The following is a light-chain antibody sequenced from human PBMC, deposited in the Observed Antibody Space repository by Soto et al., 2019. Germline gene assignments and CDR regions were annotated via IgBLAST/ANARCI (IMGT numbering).Light chain of an antibody. CDR1: SSNIGAGYD. CDR2: ANN. CDR3: QSYDGTLNASV. V-gene: IGLV1-40*01. J-gene: IGLJ1*01. Sequence: QPVLTQPPSVSGAPGQRVTISCTGSSSNIGAGYDVHWYQQFPGTAPKVLISANNNRPSGVPDRFSGSRSGTSASLAITGLQAEDEADYYCQSYDGTLNASVFGTGTKLTVL.